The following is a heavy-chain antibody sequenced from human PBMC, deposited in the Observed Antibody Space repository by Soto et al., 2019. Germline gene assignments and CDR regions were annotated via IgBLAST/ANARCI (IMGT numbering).Heavy chain of an antibody. D-gene: IGHD1-7*01. Sequence: QVHLVESGGGVVQPGRSLRLSCAASGFTFSDYGMHWVRQAPGKGLEWVAVTSHDGSNKYYADSVKGRFIISRDNSKNTLYLQMGSLRPEDTAVYYCGAAHSWNYVPFYYYGMDVWGQGTTVTVSS. CDR3: GAAHSWNYVPFYYYGMDV. CDR2: TSHDGSNK. J-gene: IGHJ6*02. CDR1: GFTFSDYG. V-gene: IGHV3-30*03.